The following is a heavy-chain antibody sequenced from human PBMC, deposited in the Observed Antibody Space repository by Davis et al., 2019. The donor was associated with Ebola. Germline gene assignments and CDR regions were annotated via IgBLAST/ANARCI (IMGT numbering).Heavy chain of an antibody. J-gene: IGHJ4*02. CDR1: GYTFTSYG. Sequence: AASVKVSCKASGYTFTSYGISWVRQAPGQGLEWMGWISAYNGNTNYAQKLRGRVTMTRNTSINTAYMELSSLTSADTAVYYCARGWGNSLGNDFWGQGTLVTVST. CDR3: ARGWGNSLGNDF. D-gene: IGHD4-23*01. CDR2: ISAYNGNT. V-gene: IGHV1-18*01.